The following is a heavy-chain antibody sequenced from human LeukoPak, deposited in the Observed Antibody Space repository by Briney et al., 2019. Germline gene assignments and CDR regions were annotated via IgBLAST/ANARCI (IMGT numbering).Heavy chain of an antibody. V-gene: IGHV3-7*01. D-gene: IGHD6-19*01. CDR2: IKEDGSAK. CDR3: ARDRGWYHADS. CDR1: GFTFSSSW. J-gene: IGHJ4*02. Sequence: GGSLRLSCAASGFTFSSSWMGWARQAPGKGLEWVVNIKEDGSAKHYAVSVQGRFTISRDNAKNSLSLQMNSLRAEDMGVYYCARDRGWYHADSWGQGTLVTVSS.